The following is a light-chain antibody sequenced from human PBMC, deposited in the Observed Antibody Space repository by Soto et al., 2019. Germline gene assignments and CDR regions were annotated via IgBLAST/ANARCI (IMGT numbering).Light chain of an antibody. J-gene: IGKJ4*01. Sequence: EIVLTQSPATLSLSPGERATLSRRASQSVGSYLVWYQQKPGQSPRLLIYDASNRATGIPARFSGSGSGTDFTLTISSLEPEDFAIYYCQQRSNWPFDLTFGGGTKVEIK. CDR2: DAS. CDR1: QSVGSY. CDR3: QQRSNWPFDLT. V-gene: IGKV3-11*01.